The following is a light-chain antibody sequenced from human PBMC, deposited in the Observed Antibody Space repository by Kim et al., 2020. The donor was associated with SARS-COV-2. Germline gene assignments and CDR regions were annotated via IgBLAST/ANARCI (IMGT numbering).Light chain of an antibody. CDR3: NSRDNSGDHVV. J-gene: IGLJ3*02. V-gene: IGLV3-19*01. Sequence: SSELTQDPAVSVALGQTVRITCQGDSLRTYYASWYQQKPGQAPILVFYGRNNRPSGIPDRFSGSSSGNTASLTVTGAQAVDEADYCCNSRDNSGDHVVFGGGTQLTVL. CDR2: GRN. CDR1: SLRTYY.